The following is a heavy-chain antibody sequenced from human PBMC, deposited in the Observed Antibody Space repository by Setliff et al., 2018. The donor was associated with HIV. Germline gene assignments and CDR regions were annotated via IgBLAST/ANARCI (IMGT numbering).Heavy chain of an antibody. CDR3: ARITVTNLYYFDY. Sequence: PSETLSLTCTVSGGSIWNYYWSWIRQPPGKGLEWIGTIYYSGSTYYNPSLKSRVTISTDTSKNQFSLKVRSVTAADTAVYYCARITVTNLYYFDYWGQGTLVTVSS. D-gene: IGHD4-17*01. V-gene: IGHV4-39*01. J-gene: IGHJ4*02. CDR1: GGSIWNYY. CDR2: IYYSGST.